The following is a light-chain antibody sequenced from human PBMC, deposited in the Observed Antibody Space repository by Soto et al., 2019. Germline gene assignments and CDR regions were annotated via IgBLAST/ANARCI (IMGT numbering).Light chain of an antibody. J-gene: IGLJ1*01. CDR1: SSDVGNYNY. CDR2: EVN. V-gene: IGLV2-14*01. CDR3: FSHRGGDSHV. Sequence: QSVLTQPASVSGSPGQSITISCTGTSSDVGNYNYVSWYQLHPGKGPKLMIYEVNDRPSGVSNRFSGSKSGNTAYLTISGLQAEDEADYYCFSHRGGDSHVFGTGTKVTVL.